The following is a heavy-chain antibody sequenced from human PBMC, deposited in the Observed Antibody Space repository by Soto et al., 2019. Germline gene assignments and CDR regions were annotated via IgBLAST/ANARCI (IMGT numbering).Heavy chain of an antibody. D-gene: IGHD5-18*01. V-gene: IGHV4-34*01. CDR1: GGSFSGYY. CDR3: ARGSSLQADTAMDVYYFDY. CDR2: INHSGST. Sequence: SETLSLTCAVYGGSFSGYYWSWIRQPPGKGLEWIGEINHSGSTNYNPSLKSRVTISVDTSKNQFSLKLSSVTAADTAVYYCARGSSLQADTAMDVYYFDYWGQGTLVTVSS. J-gene: IGHJ4*02.